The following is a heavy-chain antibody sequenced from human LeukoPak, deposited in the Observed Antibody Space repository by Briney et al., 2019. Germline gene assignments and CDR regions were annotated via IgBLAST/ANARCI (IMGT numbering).Heavy chain of an antibody. CDR2: TNSSSNYI. Sequence: GGSLRLSCAASGFTFSSYSMNWVRQAPGKGLEWVSSTNSSSNYIYYADSVKGRFTISRDNAKNSLYLQMNSLRAEDTAVYYCARVGYNWNHFDLWGQGTRVSVS. V-gene: IGHV3-21*01. CDR1: GFTFSSYS. D-gene: IGHD1-20*01. J-gene: IGHJ4*02. CDR3: ARVGYNWNHFDL.